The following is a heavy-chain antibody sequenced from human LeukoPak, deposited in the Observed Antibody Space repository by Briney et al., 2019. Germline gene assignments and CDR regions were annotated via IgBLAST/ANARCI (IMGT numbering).Heavy chain of an antibody. V-gene: IGHV3-48*03. D-gene: IGHD3-22*01. J-gene: IGHJ4*02. CDR2: IDSTDTI. CDR1: GFTFSSYE. CDR3: ARSSGSYRPMGY. Sequence: GGSLRLSCAASGFTFSSYEMNWVRQAPGKGLQWISHIDSTDTIHYADSVKARFTISRDNAKNSLYLQMNSLRAEDTAVYYCARSSGSYRPMGYWGQGTLVTVSS.